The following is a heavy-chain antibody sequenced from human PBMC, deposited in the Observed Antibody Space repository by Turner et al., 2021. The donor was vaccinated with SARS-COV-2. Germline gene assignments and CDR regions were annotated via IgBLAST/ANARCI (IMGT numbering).Heavy chain of an antibody. D-gene: IGHD3-22*01. Sequence: EVQLVESGGGLVKPGGSLRLSCAASGFTFSSYTMYWVRPGPGKGLEVVLSINSSSSYIYYADSVKGRFNIPRDNAKNSLYLQMNSLRAEDTAVYYCARGTYYYDSSVYSGTNWFDPWGQGTLVTVSS. CDR3: ARGTYYYDSSVYSGTNWFDP. CDR1: GFTFSSYT. V-gene: IGHV3-21*01. J-gene: IGHJ5*02. CDR2: INSSSSYI.